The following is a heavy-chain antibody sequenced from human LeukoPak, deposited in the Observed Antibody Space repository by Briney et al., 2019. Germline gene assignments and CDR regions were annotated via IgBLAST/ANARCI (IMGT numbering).Heavy chain of an antibody. J-gene: IGHJ6*03. Sequence: SETLSLTCTVSGGSISSYYWSWIRQPLGKGLEWIGYIYYSGRTNHNPSLKSRVTISVDTSKNQFSLKLSSVTAADTAVYYCARGHKRMDVWGKGTTVTVS. CDR3: ARGHKRMDV. V-gene: IGHV4-59*12. CDR1: GGSISSYY. D-gene: IGHD6-25*01. CDR2: IYYSGRT.